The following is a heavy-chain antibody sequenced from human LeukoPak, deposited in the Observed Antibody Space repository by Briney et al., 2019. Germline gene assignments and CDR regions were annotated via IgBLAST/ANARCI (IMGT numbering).Heavy chain of an antibody. CDR2: ISSSSSYI. CDR3: ERKSMFRGP. Sequence: GGPLRLSCAASGFTFSSYSMNWVRQAPGKGLEWVLSISSSSSYIYYADSVKGRFTISRDNAKNSLYLQMNSLRAEDTAVYYCERKSMFRGPWGQGTLVTVSS. CDR1: GFTFSSYS. D-gene: IGHD3-3*02. J-gene: IGHJ5*02. V-gene: IGHV3-21*01.